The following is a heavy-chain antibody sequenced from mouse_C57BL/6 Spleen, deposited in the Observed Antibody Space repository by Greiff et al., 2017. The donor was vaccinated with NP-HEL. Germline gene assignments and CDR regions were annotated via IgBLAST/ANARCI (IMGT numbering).Heavy chain of an antibody. CDR3: ARSDLRSYDGYYGFAY. Sequence: EVQLQQSGPELVKPGASVKISCKASGYTFTDYYMNWVKQSHGKSLEWIGDINPNNGGTSYNQKFKGKATLTVDKSSSTAYMELRSLTSEDSAVYYCARSDLRSYDGYYGFAYWGQGTLVTVSA. V-gene: IGHV1-26*01. D-gene: IGHD2-3*01. CDR1: GYTFTDYY. CDR2: INPNNGGT. J-gene: IGHJ3*01.